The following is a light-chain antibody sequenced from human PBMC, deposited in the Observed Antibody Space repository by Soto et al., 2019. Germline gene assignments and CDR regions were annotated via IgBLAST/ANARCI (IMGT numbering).Light chain of an antibody. CDR1: SSNFGAGFD. V-gene: IGLV1-40*01. Sequence: QLVLTQPPSVSGAPGQWVTISCTGSSSNFGAGFDVHWYQQFPGTAPKLLIYGITNRPSGVPDRFSGSKSGTSASLAITGLQAEDEAVYYCQSYDRSLSGYVFGTGTKLTVL. J-gene: IGLJ1*01. CDR2: GIT. CDR3: QSYDRSLSGYV.